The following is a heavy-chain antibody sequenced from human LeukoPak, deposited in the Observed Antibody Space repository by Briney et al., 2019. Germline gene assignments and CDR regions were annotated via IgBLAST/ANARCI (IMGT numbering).Heavy chain of an antibody. V-gene: IGHV4-59*01. D-gene: IGHD6-13*01. Sequence: SETLSLTCTVSGGSISPYYWSWFRQPPGRGLEWIGYISYSGSTNYIPSLKSRVTMSLDTSKSQFSLRLSSVTAADTAVYFCARGKSTAAGLFDYWGQGTLVTVAS. CDR2: ISYSGST. CDR3: ARGKSTAAGLFDY. CDR1: GGSISPYY. J-gene: IGHJ4*02.